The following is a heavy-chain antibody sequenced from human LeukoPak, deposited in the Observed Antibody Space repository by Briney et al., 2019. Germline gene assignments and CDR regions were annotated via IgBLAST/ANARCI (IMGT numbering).Heavy chain of an antibody. D-gene: IGHD6-13*01. J-gene: IGHJ4*02. Sequence: ASVKVSCKASGYTFTSYYMHWVRQAPGQGLEWMGWINPNSGGTNYAQKFQGRVTMTRDTSISTAYMELSRLRSDDTAVYYCATRYSSSWDYFDYWGQGTLVTVSS. CDR1: GYTFTSYY. CDR2: INPNSGGT. V-gene: IGHV1-2*02. CDR3: ATRYSSSWDYFDY.